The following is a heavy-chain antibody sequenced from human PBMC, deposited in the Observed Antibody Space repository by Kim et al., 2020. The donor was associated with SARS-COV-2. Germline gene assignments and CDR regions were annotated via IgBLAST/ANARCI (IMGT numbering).Heavy chain of an antibody. CDR1: GGSISSYY. J-gene: IGHJ6*02. CDR2: IYYSGST. V-gene: IGHV4-59*13. Sequence: SETLSLTCTVSGGSISSYYWSWIRQPPGKGLEWIGYIYYSGSTNYNPSLKSRVTISVDTSKNQFSLKLSSVTAADTAVYYCARDSGMVRGTYYYGMDVWGPGTTVTVSS. CDR3: ARDSGMVRGTYYYGMDV. D-gene: IGHD3-10*01.